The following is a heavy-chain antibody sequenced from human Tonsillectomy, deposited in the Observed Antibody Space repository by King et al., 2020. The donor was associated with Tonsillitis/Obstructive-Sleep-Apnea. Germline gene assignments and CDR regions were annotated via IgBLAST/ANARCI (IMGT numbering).Heavy chain of an antibody. CDR2: ISYDGSNK. V-gene: IGHV3-30*18. D-gene: IGHD2-2*01. J-gene: IGHJ4*02. CDR3: AKEXXSSXXXQXXXX. Sequence: VQLVESGGGVVQPGRSLRLSCAASGFTFSSYGMHWVRQAPGKGLEWVAVISYDGSNKYYADSVKGRFTISRDNSKNTLYLQMNSLRAEDTAVYYCAKEXXSSXXXQXXXXXXQGTLVTVSS. CDR1: GFTFSSYG.